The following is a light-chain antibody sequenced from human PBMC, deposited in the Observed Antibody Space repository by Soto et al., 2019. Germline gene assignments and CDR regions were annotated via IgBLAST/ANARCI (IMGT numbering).Light chain of an antibody. Sequence: EIVLTQSTATLSLSPGERATLSCRASQSVSSYLAWYQQKPGQAPRLLIYDASNRATGIPARFSGSGSGTDCARPISSLEPEDFAVYYCQQRSNWRYTFGQGTKLEIK. CDR1: QSVSSY. V-gene: IGKV3-11*01. J-gene: IGKJ2*01. CDR2: DAS. CDR3: QQRSNWRYT.